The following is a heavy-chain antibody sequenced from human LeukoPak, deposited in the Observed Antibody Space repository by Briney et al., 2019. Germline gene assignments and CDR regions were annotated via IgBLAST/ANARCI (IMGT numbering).Heavy chain of an antibody. Sequence: GGSLRLSCAASGFTFSSYSMNWVRQAPGKGLEWVSSISSSSSYICYADSVKGRFTISRDNAKNSLFLQMNSLRAEDTAVYYCARGYGSGSYFNAYYYYYMDVWGKGTTVTVSS. D-gene: IGHD3-10*01. V-gene: IGHV3-21*01. CDR1: GFTFSSYS. J-gene: IGHJ6*03. CDR3: ARGYGSGSYFNAYYYYYMDV. CDR2: ISSSSSYI.